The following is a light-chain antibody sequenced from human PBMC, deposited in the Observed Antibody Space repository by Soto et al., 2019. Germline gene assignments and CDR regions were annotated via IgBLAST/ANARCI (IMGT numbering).Light chain of an antibody. CDR1: QDISNY. J-gene: IGKJ4*01. CDR3: QQFDNLPLT. Sequence: DIQMTQSPSSLSASVGDRVTITCQASQDISNYLNWYQQKPGKAPKLLIYDASNLETGVPSRFSGSGSGTAFTFTISSLQPEDIATYYCQQFDNLPLTFGGGTKVKIK. CDR2: DAS. V-gene: IGKV1-33*01.